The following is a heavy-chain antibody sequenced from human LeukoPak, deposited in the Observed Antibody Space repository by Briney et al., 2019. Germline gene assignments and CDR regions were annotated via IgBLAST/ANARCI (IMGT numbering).Heavy chain of an antibody. CDR2: INPNSGGT. V-gene: IGHV1-2*02. CDR1: GYTFTGYY. CDR3: ARDIERWLQFFDY. D-gene: IGHD5-24*01. J-gene: IGHJ4*02. Sequence: ASVKVSCKASGYTFTGYYMHWVRQAPGQGLEWMGWINPNSGGTNYAQKFQGRVTMTRDTSISTAYMELSRLRSGDTAVYYCARDIERWLQFFDYWGQGTLVTVSS.